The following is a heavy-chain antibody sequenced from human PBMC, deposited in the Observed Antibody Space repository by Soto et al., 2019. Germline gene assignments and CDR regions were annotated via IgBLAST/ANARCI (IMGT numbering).Heavy chain of an antibody. CDR3: ARAPPYCPGGRCYSGHHYYYYVMDV. Sequence: QVQLVQSGAEVKKPGSSVKVSCKASGGTFSTYSISWVRQAPGQGLEWMGGIIPIFGTTNYAQKLQGRGTITADESTNTAYLELSSLISEDTAVYYCARAPPYCPGGRCYSGHHYYYYVMDVWGQGTTVTVSS. J-gene: IGHJ6*02. CDR1: GGTFSTYS. D-gene: IGHD2-15*01. V-gene: IGHV1-69*01. CDR2: IIPIFGTT.